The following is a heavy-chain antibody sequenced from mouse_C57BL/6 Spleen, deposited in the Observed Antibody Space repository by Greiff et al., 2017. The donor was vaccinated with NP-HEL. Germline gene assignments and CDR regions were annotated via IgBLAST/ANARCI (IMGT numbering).Heavy chain of an antibody. Sequence: VQLQQSGAELVKPGASVKLSCKASGYTFTSYWMQWVKQRPGQGLEWIGEIDPSDSYTNYNQKFKGKATLTVDTSSSTAYMQLSSLTSEDSAVYYCARGVLLPLDYWGQGTTLTVSS. D-gene: IGHD2-12*01. CDR2: IDPSDSYT. CDR1: GYTFTSYW. J-gene: IGHJ2*01. CDR3: ARGVLLPLDY. V-gene: IGHV1-50*01.